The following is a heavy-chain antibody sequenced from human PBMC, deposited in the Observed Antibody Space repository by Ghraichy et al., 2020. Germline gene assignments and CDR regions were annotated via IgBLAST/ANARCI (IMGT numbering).Heavy chain of an antibody. V-gene: IGHV4-59*01. CDR2: IYHSGTT. CDR1: GGSIRSYY. Sequence: SETLSLTCTVSGGSIRSYYWSWIRQSPGKGLEWIGYIYHSGTTNYNPSLKSRVTISLDTSKNQFSLKLTSVTAADTAVYFCARDPGYEFWSGQSNYYIGLDVWGRGTTVTISS. D-gene: IGHD3-3*01. CDR3: ARDPGYEFWSGQSNYYIGLDV. J-gene: IGHJ6*02.